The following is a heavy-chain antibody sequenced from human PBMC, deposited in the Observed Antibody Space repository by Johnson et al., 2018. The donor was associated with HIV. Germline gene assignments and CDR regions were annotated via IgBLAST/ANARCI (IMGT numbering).Heavy chain of an antibody. CDR1: GFTFSNAW. CDR3: TSTARITICGVVITQPDAFDI. J-gene: IGHJ3*02. Sequence: MLLVESGGGLVKPGGSLRLSCAASGFTFSNAWMSWVRQAPGKGLEWVGRIKSKTDGGTTDYAAPVKGRFTISRDDSKNTLYLQMNSLKTEDTAVYYCTSTARITICGVVITQPDAFDIWGQGTMVTVSS. V-gene: IGHV3-15*01. D-gene: IGHD3-3*01. CDR2: IKSKTDGGTT.